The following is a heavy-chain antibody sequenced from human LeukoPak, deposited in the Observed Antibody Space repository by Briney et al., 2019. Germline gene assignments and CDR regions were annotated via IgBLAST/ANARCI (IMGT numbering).Heavy chain of an antibody. J-gene: IGHJ5*02. CDR3: ARERYYYDSSGHNWFDP. Sequence: SETLSLTCAVSGYSISSGYYWGWIRPPPGKGLEWSGSIYHSGSTYYNPSLKSGVTISVDPSKNQFSLKLSSVTAADTAVYYCARERYYYDSSGHNWFDPGAREPWSPSPQ. CDR1: GYSISSGYY. CDR2: IYHSGST. D-gene: IGHD3-22*01. V-gene: IGHV4-38-2*02.